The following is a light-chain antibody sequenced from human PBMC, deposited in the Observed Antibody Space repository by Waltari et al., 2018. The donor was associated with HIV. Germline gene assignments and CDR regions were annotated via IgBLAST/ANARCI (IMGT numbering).Light chain of an antibody. CDR3: SSYTSSSTLV. V-gene: IGLV2-14*01. CDR2: DGS. J-gene: IGLJ3*02. Sequence: QSALTLPAPVPGSPGQSTTIPCTGTSRDVGGYNYVTWHQQHPGKAHTIMIYDGSKRPSVVSNRFSGAKSGNTASLTISGLQAEDEADYYCSSYTSSSTLVFGGGTKLTVL. CDR1: SRDVGGYNY.